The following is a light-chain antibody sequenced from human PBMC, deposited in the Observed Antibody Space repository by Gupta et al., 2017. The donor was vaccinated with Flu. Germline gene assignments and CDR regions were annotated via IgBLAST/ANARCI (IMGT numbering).Light chain of an antibody. CDR3: QNRYSVPYS. V-gene: IGKV1-39*01. CDR1: QSIGPF. Sequence: IQMTQSPSSLSASVGDRVTITCRASQSIGPFLLWYQQRPGKAPNLLIYGAYTLQDGVATRFSGGGSGTEFSLTISNLQPEDFATYFCQNRYSVPYSFGQGT. J-gene: IGKJ2*03. CDR2: GAY.